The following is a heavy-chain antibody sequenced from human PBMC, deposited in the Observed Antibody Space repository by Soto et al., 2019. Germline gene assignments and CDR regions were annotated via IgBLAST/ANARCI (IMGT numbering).Heavy chain of an antibody. CDR3: VKERYGSGSYPYFDC. Sequence: GGSLRLSCAASGFTFSNYAMSWVRQTPGKGLEWVSAIRGSGGGTYYADSVKGRFTISRDNSKNTLYLQMDSLRAEDTATYYCVKERYGSGSYPYFDCWGQGTPVTVSS. J-gene: IGHJ4*02. D-gene: IGHD3-10*01. V-gene: IGHV3-23*01. CDR2: IRGSGGGT. CDR1: GFTFSNYA.